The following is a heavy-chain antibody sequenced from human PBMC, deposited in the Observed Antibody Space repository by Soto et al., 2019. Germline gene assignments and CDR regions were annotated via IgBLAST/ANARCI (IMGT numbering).Heavy chain of an antibody. CDR1: GYTFTDYY. J-gene: IGHJ3*02. V-gene: IGHV1-2*02. Sequence: ASVKVSCKASGYTFTDYYIHWVRQAPGQGLEWIGWINPKGGGTSYAQKFQGRVAMARDTSLTTAYMALSSLRSDDAAVYYCASWYYDTRGHEAFDIWGQGTMVTVSS. CDR2: INPKGGGT. D-gene: IGHD3-22*01. CDR3: ASWYYDTRGHEAFDI.